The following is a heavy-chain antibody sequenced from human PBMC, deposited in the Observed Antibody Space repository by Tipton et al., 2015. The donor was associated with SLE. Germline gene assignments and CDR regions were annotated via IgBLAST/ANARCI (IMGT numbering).Heavy chain of an antibody. CDR3: ARVERFSMDYYYYYMDV. CDR1: GGSITSNY. D-gene: IGHD3-3*01. CDR2: IHYSGST. V-gene: IGHV4-59*01. Sequence: TLSLTCTVSGGSITSNYWTWIRQPPGKGLEWIGYIHYSGSTNYNPSLKSRVTISVDTSKNQFSLKLSSVTAADTAVYYCARVERFSMDYYYYYMDVWGKGTTVTVSS. J-gene: IGHJ6*03.